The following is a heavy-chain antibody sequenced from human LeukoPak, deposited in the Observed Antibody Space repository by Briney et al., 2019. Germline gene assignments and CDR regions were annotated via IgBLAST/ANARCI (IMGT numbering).Heavy chain of an antibody. J-gene: IGHJ4*02. V-gene: IGHV1-2*02. D-gene: IGHD1-26*01. CDR3: ARDDYSGSYRPFDY. CDR1: GYTFTGYF. CDR2: INPNSGGT. Sequence: ASVRVSCKASGYTFTGYFLHWVQQAPGQGLEWMGWINPNSGGTTYAQNFQGRVTMTRDTSISTAYMELSRLRSDDTAVYYCARDDYSGSYRPFDYWGQGTLVTVSS.